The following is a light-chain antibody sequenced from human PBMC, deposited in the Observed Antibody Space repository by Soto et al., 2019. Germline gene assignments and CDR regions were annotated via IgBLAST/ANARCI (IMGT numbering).Light chain of an antibody. CDR1: QSVSDK. CDR3: QQYNNWPPWT. J-gene: IGKJ1*01. CDR2: HAS. V-gene: IGKV3-15*01. Sequence: EIGMTQSPATLSVSPGERATLSFRASQSVSDKLAWYQQKPGQAPRLLIYHASARATGIPARFSGSGSGTEFTLTISGLQSEDFAVYYCQQYNNWPPWTFGQGTKVDIK.